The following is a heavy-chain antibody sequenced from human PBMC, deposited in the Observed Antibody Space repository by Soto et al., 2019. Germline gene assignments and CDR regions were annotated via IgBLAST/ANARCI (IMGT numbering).Heavy chain of an antibody. Sequence: EVQLVESGGGLVKPGGSLRLSCAASGFTFSSYSMNWVRQAPGKGLEWVSSISSSGSYIYYGDSVKGRFSISRDTAKNSLYLQMNSLRAEDTAVYYCARDLQPYYYGSGSPKNWFDPWGQGTLVTVSS. CDR2: ISSSGSYI. V-gene: IGHV3-21*01. CDR3: ARDLQPYYYGSGSPKNWFDP. D-gene: IGHD3-10*01. J-gene: IGHJ5*02. CDR1: GFTFSSYS.